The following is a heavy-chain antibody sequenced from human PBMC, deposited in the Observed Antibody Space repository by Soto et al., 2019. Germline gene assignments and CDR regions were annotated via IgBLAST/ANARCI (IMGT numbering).Heavy chain of an antibody. V-gene: IGHV3-30*18. J-gene: IGHJ3*02. CDR3: AKVGDYYDSSGYHGDAFDI. CDR2: ISYDGSNK. CDR1: GFTFSSYG. Sequence: GGSLRLSCAASGFTFSSYGMHWVRQAPGKGLEWVAVISYDGSNKYYADSVKGRFTISRDNSKNTLYLQMNSLRAEDTAVYYCAKVGDYYDSSGYHGDAFDIWGQGTMVTVS. D-gene: IGHD3-22*01.